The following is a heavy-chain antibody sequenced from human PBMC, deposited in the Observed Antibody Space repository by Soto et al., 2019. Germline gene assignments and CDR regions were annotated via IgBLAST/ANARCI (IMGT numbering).Heavy chain of an antibody. CDR3: VRQRFHGGYYYYYMDV. Sequence: EVQLVESGGGLVQPGGSLRLTCEASGFTFSNYWMHWVRQAPGKGLVWVARISGDGSSTRNADSVKGRFTISRDNAKNTLYLQMNSLGAEDTAVYYCVRQRFHGGYYYYYMDVWGKGTTVTVSS. CDR2: ISGDGSST. D-gene: IGHD3-16*01. CDR1: GFTFSNYW. J-gene: IGHJ6*03. V-gene: IGHV3-74*01.